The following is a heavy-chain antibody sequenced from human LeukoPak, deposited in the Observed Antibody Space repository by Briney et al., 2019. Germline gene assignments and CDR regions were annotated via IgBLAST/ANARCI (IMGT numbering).Heavy chain of an antibody. D-gene: IGHD3-10*01. Sequence: SVKVSCKASGGTFSSYAISWVRQAPGQGLEWMGGIIPTFGTANYAQKFQGRVTITADKSTSTAYMELSSLRSEDTAVYYCASDYYGSGSYYKPFDYWGQGTLVTVSS. CDR1: GGTFSSYA. V-gene: IGHV1-69*06. CDR3: ASDYYGSGSYYKPFDY. CDR2: IIPTFGTA. J-gene: IGHJ4*02.